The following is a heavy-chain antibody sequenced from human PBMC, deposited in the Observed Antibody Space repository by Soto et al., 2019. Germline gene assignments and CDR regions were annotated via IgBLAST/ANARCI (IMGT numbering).Heavy chain of an antibody. Sequence: GGSLRLSCAASGFTFSSYAMSWVRQAPGKGLEWVSAISSSGGSTYYADSVKGRFTISRDNSKNTLYLQMNSLRAEDTAVYYCAKAGRFDWSPFVDYWGQGTLVTVSS. D-gene: IGHD3-9*01. CDR1: GFTFSSYA. V-gene: IGHV3-23*01. CDR2: ISSSGGST. CDR3: AKAGRFDWSPFVDY. J-gene: IGHJ4*02.